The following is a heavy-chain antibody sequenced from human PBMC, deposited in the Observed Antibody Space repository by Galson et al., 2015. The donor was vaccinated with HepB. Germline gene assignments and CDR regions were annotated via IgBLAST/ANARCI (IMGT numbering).Heavy chain of an antibody. V-gene: IGHV3-7*03. Sequence: SLRLSCAASEFTFSSYWMSWVRQAPGKGLEWVANIKQDGSEKYYVDSVKGRLTISRDNARNSLYLQMNSLRAEDTAVYYCARYGYSHGMDVWGQGTTVTVS. CDR2: IKQDGSEK. CDR1: EFTFSSYW. D-gene: IGHD2-8*01. J-gene: IGHJ6*02. CDR3: ARYGYSHGMDV.